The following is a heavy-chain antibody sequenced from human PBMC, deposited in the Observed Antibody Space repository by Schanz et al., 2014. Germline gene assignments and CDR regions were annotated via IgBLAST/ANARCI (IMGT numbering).Heavy chain of an antibody. J-gene: IGHJ4*02. CDR1: GFSLDIFA. D-gene: IGHD6-13*01. CDR2: FNDGGVNK. V-gene: IGHV3-23*01. CDR3: AKSQGSRFDC. Sequence: EVHLLESGGGLVEPGGSLRLSCATSGFSLDIFAVSWVRQAPGKGLEWVSSFNDGGVNKYYADSVKGRFTISSDNAKSTLYLQMSSLRAEDTAVYYCAKSQGSRFDCWGQGTLVTVSA.